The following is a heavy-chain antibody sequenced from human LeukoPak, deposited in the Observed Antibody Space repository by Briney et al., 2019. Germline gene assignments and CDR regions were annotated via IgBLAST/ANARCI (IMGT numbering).Heavy chain of an antibody. V-gene: IGHV1-18*04. D-gene: IGHD2-15*01. CDR1: GYTFTSYG. J-gene: IGHJ4*02. CDR2: ISGHNGHT. CDR3: ARAPVRYCSGGSCYSSNYFDY. Sequence: ASVKVSCKASGYTFTSYGINWVRQAPGQGLEWMGWISGHNGHTNYVQKMQGRVTMTTDTSTNTAYMELSSLRSEDTAVYYCARAPVRYCSGGSCYSSNYFDYWGQGTLVTVSS.